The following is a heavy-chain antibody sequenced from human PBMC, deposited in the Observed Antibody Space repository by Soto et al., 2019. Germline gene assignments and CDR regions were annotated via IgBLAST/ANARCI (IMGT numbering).Heavy chain of an antibody. CDR3: AREGYNSANNWFVP. D-gene: IGHD1-26*01. V-gene: IGHV1-2*04. CDR1: GYTFTGYY. J-gene: IGHJ5*02. Sequence: QVQLVQSGAEVKKPGASVKVSCKASGYTFTGYYIHWVRQAPGQGPEWMGRINPNSGDTIHAQKFQGWATLTRDTSISTVYMELSRLTSDDTAVYYCAREGYNSANNWFVPWGQGTLVIVSS. CDR2: INPNSGDT.